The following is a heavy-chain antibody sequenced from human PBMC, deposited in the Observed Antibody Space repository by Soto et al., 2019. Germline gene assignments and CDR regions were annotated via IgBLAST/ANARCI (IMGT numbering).Heavy chain of an antibody. J-gene: IGHJ6*02. CDR1: GFTVSSYS. CDR2: ISSSSSHI. CDR3: ARDLRYCSSSGCYTGYYYYYGTDV. V-gene: IGHV3-21*01. D-gene: IGHD2-2*02. Sequence: PARSLRLSCPASGFTVSSYSMNCVRQPPSKGLEWVSSISSSSSHIYYADSVKGRFTISRDNAKNSLYLQMNSLRAEDTAVYYCARDLRYCSSSGCYTGYYYYYGTDVWGPGTTVTVSS.